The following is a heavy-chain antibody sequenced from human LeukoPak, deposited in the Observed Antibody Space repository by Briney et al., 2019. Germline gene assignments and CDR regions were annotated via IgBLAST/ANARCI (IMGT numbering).Heavy chain of an antibody. D-gene: IGHD6-6*01. Sequence: ASVKVSCKSSEYTFTEYYMHWVRQAPGQGLEWMGWINPNNGGTNYAQKFQGRVTLTRDTSISTVYMEVNTVRSDDTAVYYCARTSSFDYWGQGTLVTVSS. CDR3: ARTSSFDY. V-gene: IGHV1-2*02. J-gene: IGHJ4*02. CDR2: INPNNGGT. CDR1: EYTFTEYY.